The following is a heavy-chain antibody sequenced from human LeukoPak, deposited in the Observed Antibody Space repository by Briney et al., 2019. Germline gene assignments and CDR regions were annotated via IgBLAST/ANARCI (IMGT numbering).Heavy chain of an antibody. CDR3: ARRGRCGRYLRQGHQGSGGSCYYPYFDY. D-gene: IGHD2-15*01. Sequence: SETLSLTCTVSGGSICSSSYYWGWGRPPPGKGLGWVGRIYDSRRTSTTPSLKSRVTISVDTSKNPFSLKLSSVTAADTAVYYCARRGRCGRYLRQGHQGSGGSCYYPYFDYGERGTLVTVSS. V-gene: IGHV4-39*01. J-gene: IGHJ4*02. CDR2: IYDSRRT. CDR1: GGSICSSSYY.